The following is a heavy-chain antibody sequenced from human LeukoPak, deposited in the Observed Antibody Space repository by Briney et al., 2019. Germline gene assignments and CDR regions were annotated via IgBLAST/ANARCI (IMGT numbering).Heavy chain of an antibody. CDR1: GYTFTSYG. CDR2: ISAYNGNT. CDR3: ARDGAAAGTEGSYWFDH. V-gene: IGHV1-18*01. J-gene: IGHJ5*02. D-gene: IGHD6-13*01. Sequence: ASVKVSCKASGYTFTSYGISWVRQAPGQGLEWMGWISAYNGNTNYAQKLQGRVTMTTDTSTSTAYMELRSLRSDDTAVYYCARDGAAAGTEGSYWFDHWGQGTLVTVSS.